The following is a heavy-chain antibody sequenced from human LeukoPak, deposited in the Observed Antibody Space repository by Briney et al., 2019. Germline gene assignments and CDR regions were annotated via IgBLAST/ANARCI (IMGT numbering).Heavy chain of an antibody. V-gene: IGHV1-2*04. Sequence: ASVKVSCKACGYTFTGYYMHWVRQAPGQGLEWMGWINPNSGGTNYAQKFQGWVTMTRDTSISTAYMELSRLRSDDTAVYYCARGIAPYYYGMDVWGQGTTVTVSS. CDR1: GYTFTGYY. J-gene: IGHJ6*02. CDR2: INPNSGGT. CDR3: ARGIAPYYYGMDV. D-gene: IGHD6-13*01.